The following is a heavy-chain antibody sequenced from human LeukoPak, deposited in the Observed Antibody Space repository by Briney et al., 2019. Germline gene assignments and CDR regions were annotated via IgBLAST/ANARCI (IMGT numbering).Heavy chain of an antibody. CDR2: ISGSGGST. CDR1: GFTFSSYA. CDR3: AKGPNVWYYDSSGYSDY. D-gene: IGHD3-22*01. V-gene: IGHV3-23*01. Sequence: GGSLRRSCAASGFTFSSYAMSWVRQAPGEGLEWVSAISGSGGSTYYADSVKGRFTISRDNSKNTLYLQMNSLRAEDTAVYYCAKGPNVWYYDSSGYSDYWGQGTLVTVSS. J-gene: IGHJ4*02.